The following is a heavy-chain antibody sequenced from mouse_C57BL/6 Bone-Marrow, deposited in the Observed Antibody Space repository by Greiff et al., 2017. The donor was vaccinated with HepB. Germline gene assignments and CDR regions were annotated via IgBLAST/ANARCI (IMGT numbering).Heavy chain of an antibody. V-gene: IGHV1-81*01. CDR3: ARWGYYYGSSYVGY. Sequence: QLQQSGAELARPGASVKLSCKASGYTFTSYGISWVKQRTGQGLEWIGEIYPRSGNTYYNEKFKGKATLTADKSSSTAYMELRSLTSEDSAVYFCARWGYYYGSSYVGYWGQGTTLTVSS. CDR2: IYPRSGNT. J-gene: IGHJ2*01. D-gene: IGHD1-1*01. CDR1: GYTFTSYG.